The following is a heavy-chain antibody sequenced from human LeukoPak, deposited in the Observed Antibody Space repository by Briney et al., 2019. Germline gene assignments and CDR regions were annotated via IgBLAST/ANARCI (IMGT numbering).Heavy chain of an antibody. CDR3: AREGDYEEWRDWFDP. CDR2: IYYSGST. V-gene: IGHV4-59*01. Sequence: SETLSLTCTVSGGSISSYYWSWIRQPPGKGLEWIGYIYYSGSTNYNPSLKSRVTISVDTSKNQFSLKLSSVTAADTAVYYCAREGDYEEWRDWFDPWGQGTLVTVSP. J-gene: IGHJ5*02. CDR1: GGSISSYY. D-gene: IGHD4-17*01.